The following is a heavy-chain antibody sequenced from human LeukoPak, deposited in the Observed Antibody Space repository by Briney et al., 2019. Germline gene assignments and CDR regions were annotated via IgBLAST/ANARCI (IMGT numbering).Heavy chain of an antibody. CDR2: INVNGGAT. CDR3: ARGPRILTLGSYYFDY. D-gene: IGHD3-10*01. Sequence: AGSLRLSCAASGFSFKDYYFSWIRQAPGKGLEWVSFINVNGGATHYAESVKGRFTISRANAMNSIYLEMNSLTAEDTAVYYCARGPRILTLGSYYFDYWGQGSLVTVSS. J-gene: IGHJ4*02. V-gene: IGHV3-11*01. CDR1: GFSFKDYY.